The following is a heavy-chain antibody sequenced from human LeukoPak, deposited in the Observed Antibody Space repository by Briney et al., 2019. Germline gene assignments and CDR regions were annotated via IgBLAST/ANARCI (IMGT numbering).Heavy chain of an antibody. CDR1: GGSISSYY. Sequence: PSETLSLTCTVSGGSISSYYWSWIRQSPQEGLEWIGYIHYRGSTNYNPSLKSRVTISVDTSKNQFSLKLSSLTAADTAVYYCARSVLGYSYGLHIDYWGQGTLVTVSS. D-gene: IGHD5-18*01. V-gene: IGHV4-59*01. J-gene: IGHJ4*02. CDR3: ARSVLGYSYGLHIDY. CDR2: IHYRGST.